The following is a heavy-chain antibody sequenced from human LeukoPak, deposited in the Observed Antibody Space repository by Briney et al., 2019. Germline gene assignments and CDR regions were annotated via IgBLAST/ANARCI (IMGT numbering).Heavy chain of an antibody. Sequence: SETLSLTCTVSGGSISSYYWSWIRQPPGKGLEWVGYIYYSGSTNYNPSLKSRVTMSVDTSKNQFSLKLSSMTAADTAVYYCERAQGTVAIDYWGQGTLVTVSS. CDR3: ERAQGTVAIDY. D-gene: IGHD5-12*01. V-gene: IGHV4-59*12. CDR2: IYYSGST. CDR1: GGSISSYY. J-gene: IGHJ4*02.